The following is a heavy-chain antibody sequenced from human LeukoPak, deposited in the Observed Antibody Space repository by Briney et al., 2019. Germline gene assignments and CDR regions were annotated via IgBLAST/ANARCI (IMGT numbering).Heavy chain of an antibody. Sequence: GGYVRLYCAAAAFAISTNVMSWDGPAQGQGLEWVSAISGSGGTTYYADSVKGRFTISRDNSKNTLYLQMNSLGADDTAVYYCAKGNWRYFDYWGQGTLVTVSS. CDR2: ISGSGGTT. J-gene: IGHJ4*02. D-gene: IGHD1-1*01. V-gene: IGHV3-23*01. CDR1: AFAISTNV. CDR3: AKGNWRYFDY.